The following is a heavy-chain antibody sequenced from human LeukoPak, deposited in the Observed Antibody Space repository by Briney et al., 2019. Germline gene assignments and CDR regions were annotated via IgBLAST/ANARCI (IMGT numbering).Heavy chain of an antibody. V-gene: IGHV4-39*02. CDR1: DGSISSSIYY. CDR3: ARVNSSRWPNY. J-gene: IGHJ4*02. CDR2: VFYSGST. D-gene: IGHD6-19*01. Sequence: SETLSLTCTVPDGSISSSIYYWGWIRQPPGKGLEWIGNVFYSGSTYYNPSRTSRVTISLDTPKNHFSLKLTSVTAADTAVYYCARVNSSRWPNYWGQGTLVTVSS.